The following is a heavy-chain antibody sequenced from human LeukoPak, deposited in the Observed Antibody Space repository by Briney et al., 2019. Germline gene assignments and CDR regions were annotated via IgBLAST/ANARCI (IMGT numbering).Heavy chain of an antibody. CDR3: AREARAVAGGAFDI. V-gene: IGHV3-30*02. J-gene: IGHJ3*02. Sequence: GGSLRLSCAASGFTFSSYGMHWVRQAPGKGLEWVAFIRYDGSNKYYADSVKGRFTISRDNSKNTLYLQMNSLRAEDTAVYYCAREARAVAGGAFDIWGQGTMVTVSS. CDR1: GFTFSSYG. CDR2: IRYDGSNK. D-gene: IGHD6-19*01.